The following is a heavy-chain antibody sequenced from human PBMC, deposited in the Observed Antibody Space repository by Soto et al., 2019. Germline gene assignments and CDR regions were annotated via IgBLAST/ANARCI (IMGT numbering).Heavy chain of an antibody. CDR2: LNWSGEMI. CDR3: ARDRIGRFYAIDV. D-gene: IGHD2-15*01. Sequence: GGSLRLSGVASGRKFDDYAVHWVRQGTGKGLEWVSALNWSGEMIAYADSVKGRSTISRDNAKNYVSLQINSLRPEDAALYYCARDRIGRFYAIDVWGQGTTVTVSS. J-gene: IGHJ6*02. CDR1: GRKFDDYA. V-gene: IGHV3-9*01.